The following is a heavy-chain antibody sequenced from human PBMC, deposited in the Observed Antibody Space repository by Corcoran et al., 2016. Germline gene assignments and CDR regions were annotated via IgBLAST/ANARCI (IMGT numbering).Heavy chain of an antibody. V-gene: IGHV4-34*01. J-gene: IGHJ4*02. CDR3: ASLSSNFFFDY. CDR2: INQSGST. CDR1: GGSFSGYY. Sequence: QVQLQQWGAGLLKTSETLSLTCAVYGGSFSGYYWSWIRQPPGKGLEWIGEINQSGSTNYNPSLKSRVTISVDTSKNQFSLKLSSVTVADTAVYYCASLSSNFFFDYWGQGTLVTVSS.